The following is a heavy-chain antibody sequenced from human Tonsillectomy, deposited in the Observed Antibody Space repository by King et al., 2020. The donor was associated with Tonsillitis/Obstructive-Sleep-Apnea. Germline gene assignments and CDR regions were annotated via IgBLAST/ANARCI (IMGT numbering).Heavy chain of an antibody. D-gene: IGHD4-17*01. Sequence: VQLQESGPGLVKPSETLSLTCTVSGGSISRYYWSWIRQPPGKGLEWIGYIYYSGSTNYNPSLKSRVTISVDTSKNQFSLKLSSVTAADTAVYYCARGHYGDYEAWYFDLWGRGTLVTVSS. J-gene: IGHJ2*01. CDR2: IYYSGST. CDR1: GGSISRYY. CDR3: ARGHYGDYEAWYFDL. V-gene: IGHV4-59*01.